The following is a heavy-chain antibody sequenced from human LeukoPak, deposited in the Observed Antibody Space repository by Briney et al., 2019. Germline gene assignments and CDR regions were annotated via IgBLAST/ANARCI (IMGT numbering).Heavy chain of an antibody. CDR3: AKDRYGGYGPFDN. D-gene: IGHD4-17*01. CDR1: GFNFNSHG. V-gene: IGHV3-30*18. CDR2: IPSDGSYT. Sequence: GGSLRLSCAASGFNFNSHGMHWVRQAPGKGLEWVALIPSDGSYTYYADSVKGRFTISRDNSKNTLSLQMNSVRPDDTAVYYCAKDRYGGYGPFDNWGQGTMVTVSS. J-gene: IGHJ3*02.